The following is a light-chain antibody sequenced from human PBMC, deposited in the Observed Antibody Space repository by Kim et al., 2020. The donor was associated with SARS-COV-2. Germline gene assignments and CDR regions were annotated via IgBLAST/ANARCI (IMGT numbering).Light chain of an antibody. J-gene: IGKJ4*01. Sequence: ATINCKSSQSVLYSSDNNDYLAWYQQKPGQPPKLLIYWASTRESGVPDRFSGSGSGTVFTLTISSLQAEDVAVYYCQQYYGIPVTFGGGTKVEIK. CDR1: QSVLYSSDNNDY. CDR2: WAS. CDR3: QQYYGIPVT. V-gene: IGKV4-1*01.